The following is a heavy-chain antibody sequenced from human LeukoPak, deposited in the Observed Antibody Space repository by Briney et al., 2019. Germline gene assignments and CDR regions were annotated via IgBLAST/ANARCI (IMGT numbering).Heavy chain of an antibody. V-gene: IGHV1-58*02. CDR1: GFTFTTSA. J-gene: IGHJ4*02. Sequence: SVKVSCKASGFTFTTSAMQWVRQARGQRPEWIGWIVVGSGNTNYAQKFQERVTITRDMSTSTAYMELSSLRSEDTAVYYCAAAYRYFYDRGGYFDYWGQGTLVTVSS. CDR3: AAAYRYFYDRGGYFDY. D-gene: IGHD3-22*01. CDR2: IVVGSGNT.